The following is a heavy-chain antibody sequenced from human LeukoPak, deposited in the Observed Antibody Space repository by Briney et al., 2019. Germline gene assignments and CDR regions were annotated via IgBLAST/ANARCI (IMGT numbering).Heavy chain of an antibody. Sequence: GGSLRLSCAASGLTFSNYGMSWVRQAPGKGLEWVSAMTGSGDTTYYADSVKGRFTISRDNSKNTLYLQMNSLRAEDTAVYYCAKDLEYSGSYCPDYWGQGTLVTVSS. CDR2: MTGSGDTT. CDR3: AKDLEYSGSYCPDY. D-gene: IGHD1-26*01. J-gene: IGHJ4*02. V-gene: IGHV3-23*01. CDR1: GLTFSNYG.